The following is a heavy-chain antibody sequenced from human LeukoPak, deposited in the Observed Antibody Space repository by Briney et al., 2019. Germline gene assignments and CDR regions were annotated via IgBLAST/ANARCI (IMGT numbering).Heavy chain of an antibody. V-gene: IGHV3-23*01. J-gene: IGHJ3*02. CDR2: ISGSGGST. Sequence: GGSLRLSCAASGFTFSSYAMSWARQAPGKGLEWVSAISGSGGSTYYADSVKGRFTISRDNSKNTLYLQMNSLRAEDTAVYYCAKFITMIVDAFDIWGQGTMVTVSS. CDR1: GFTFSSYA. CDR3: AKFITMIVDAFDI. D-gene: IGHD3-22*01.